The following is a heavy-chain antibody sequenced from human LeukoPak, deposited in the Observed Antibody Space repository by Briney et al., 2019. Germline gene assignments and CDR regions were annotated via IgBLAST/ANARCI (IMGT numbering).Heavy chain of an antibody. CDR1: GFTFSSFE. V-gene: IGHV3-48*03. CDR3: ARGRPVAFDI. Sequence: GGSLRLSCAASGFTFSSFEMNWVRQAPGKGLKWVSYISRSGSTIYYADSVKGRFPISRDNAKNSLYLQMNSLRVEDTAVYYCARGRPVAFDIWGQGTMVTASS. CDR2: ISRSGSTI. J-gene: IGHJ3*02.